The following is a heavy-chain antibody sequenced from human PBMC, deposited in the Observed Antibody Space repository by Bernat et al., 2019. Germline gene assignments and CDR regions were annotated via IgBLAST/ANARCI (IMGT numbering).Heavy chain of an antibody. CDR2: ISGSGGST. Sequence: EVQLLESGGGLVQPGGSLRLSCAASGFTFSSYAMSWVRQAPGKGLEWVSAISGSGGSTSYADSVKCRFTISRDKSKNTLYLQMNSLRGEDTAVYYCAKQNYYFLGGYGKWGQGTLVTVSS. V-gene: IGHV3-23*01. D-gene: IGHD3-3*01. J-gene: IGHJ4*02. CDR3: AKQNYYFLGGYGK. CDR1: GFTFSSYA.